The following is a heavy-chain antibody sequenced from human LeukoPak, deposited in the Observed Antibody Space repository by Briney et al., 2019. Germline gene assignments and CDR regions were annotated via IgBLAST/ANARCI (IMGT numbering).Heavy chain of an antibody. V-gene: IGHV3-48*03. CDR2: ISSSGSTI. CDR3: ARVSLAPGAVAVEIDY. Sequence: GGSLRLSCAASGFTFSSYAMNWVRQAPGKGLEWVSYISSSGSTIYYADSVKGRFTISRDNAKNSLYLQTNSLRAEDTAVYYCARVSLAPGAVAVEIDYWGQGTLVTGSS. CDR1: GFTFSSYA. D-gene: IGHD6-19*01. J-gene: IGHJ4*02.